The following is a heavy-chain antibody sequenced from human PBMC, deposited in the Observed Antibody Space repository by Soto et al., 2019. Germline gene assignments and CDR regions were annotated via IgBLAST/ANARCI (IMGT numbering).Heavy chain of an antibody. CDR1: GDSVSSNSAA. Sequence: PSQTLSLTCAISGDSVSSNSAAWNWIRHSPSRGLEWLGRTYYRSKWYNEYAVSLRGRITINPDTTKNQFSLQLNSATPEDTDVYYCVTWRYDYWGQGTLVTVSS. CDR2: TYYRSKWYN. V-gene: IGHV6-1*01. J-gene: IGHJ4*02. CDR3: VTWRYDY.